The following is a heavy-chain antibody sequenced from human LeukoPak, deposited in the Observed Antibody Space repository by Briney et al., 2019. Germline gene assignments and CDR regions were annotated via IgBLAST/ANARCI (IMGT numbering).Heavy chain of an antibody. CDR3: ARHPYSDSCSSTNCFRNWFDP. D-gene: IGHD2-2*01. J-gene: IGHJ5*02. V-gene: IGHV4-30-4*01. CDR1: GGSIGSGDYY. Sequence: PSETLSLTCTVSGGSIGSGDYYWSWIRQPPGKGLEWIGYIYYSGSTYYNPSLKSRVTISVDTSKNQFSLKLSSVTAADTAVYYCARHPYSDSCSSTNCFRNWFDPWGQGTLVSVSS. CDR2: IYYSGST.